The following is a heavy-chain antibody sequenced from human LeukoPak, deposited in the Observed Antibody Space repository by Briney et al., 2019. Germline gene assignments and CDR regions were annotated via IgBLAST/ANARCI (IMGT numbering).Heavy chain of an antibody. V-gene: IGHV3-7*04. CDR1: GFTFSSHW. Sequence: GGSLRLSCAASGFTFSSHWMSWGRQAPGKGLEWVATIKADGSEKYYVDSVKGRFTISRDNAKKSFYLQMNSLRTEDTAVYHCARARGMDVWGQGTTVTVSS. CDR2: IKADGSEK. J-gene: IGHJ6*02. CDR3: ARARGMDV.